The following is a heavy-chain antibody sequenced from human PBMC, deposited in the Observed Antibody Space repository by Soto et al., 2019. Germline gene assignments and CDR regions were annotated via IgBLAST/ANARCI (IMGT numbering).Heavy chain of an antibody. CDR3: ARESEDLTSNFDY. J-gene: IGHJ4*02. V-gene: IGHV3-21*01. CDR1: GFTFTRYS. Sequence: LRLSCAASGFTFTRYSMNWVRQAPGKGLEWVSSISSTTNYIYYADSMKGRFTVSRDNAKNSVYLEMNSLSAEDTAVYYCARESEDLTSNFDYWGQGTLVTVAS. CDR2: ISSTTNYI.